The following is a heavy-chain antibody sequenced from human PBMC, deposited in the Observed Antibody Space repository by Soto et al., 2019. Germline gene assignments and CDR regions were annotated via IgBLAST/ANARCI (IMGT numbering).Heavy chain of an antibody. J-gene: IGHJ4*02. D-gene: IGHD3-10*01. CDR2: IYYSGST. CDR1: GGSISSYY. V-gene: IGHV4-59*01. Sequence: ETLSLTCSVSGGSISSYYWSWIRQPPGKGLEWIGYIYYSGSTNYNPSLKSRVTISVDTSKNQFSLKLSSVTAADTAVYYCARSPITMVRERYYFDYWGQGTLVTVSS. CDR3: ARSPITMVRERYYFDY.